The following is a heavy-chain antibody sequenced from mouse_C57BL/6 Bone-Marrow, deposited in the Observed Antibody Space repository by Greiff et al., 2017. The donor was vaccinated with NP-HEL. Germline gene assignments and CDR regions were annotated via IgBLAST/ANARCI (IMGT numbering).Heavy chain of an antibody. CDR3: ARSPMDY. J-gene: IGHJ4*01. V-gene: IGHV1-4*01. CDR1: GYTFTSYT. CDR2: INPSSGYT. Sequence: VQVVESGAELARPGASVKMSCKASGYTFTSYTMHWVKQRPGQGLEWIGYINPSSGYTKYNQKFKDKATLTADKSSSTAYMQLSSLTSEDSAVYYCARSPMDYWGQGTSVTVSS.